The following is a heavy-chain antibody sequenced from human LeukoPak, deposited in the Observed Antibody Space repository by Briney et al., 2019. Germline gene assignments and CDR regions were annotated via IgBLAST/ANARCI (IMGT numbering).Heavy chain of an antibody. Sequence: GGSLRLSCAASGFIFSDYYMRWIRQAPGKGLEWVSYISRGGSTIYLADSVKGRFIVSRDNAKNSLYLQMNSLRAEDTAVYYCARRHDFPDYWGQGTLVTVSS. CDR3: ARRHDFPDY. D-gene: IGHD2-21*02. CDR2: ISRGGSTI. V-gene: IGHV3-11*01. CDR1: GFIFSDYY. J-gene: IGHJ4*02.